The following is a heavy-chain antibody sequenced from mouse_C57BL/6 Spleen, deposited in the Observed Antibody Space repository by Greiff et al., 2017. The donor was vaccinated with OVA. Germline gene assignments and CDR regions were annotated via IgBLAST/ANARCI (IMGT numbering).Heavy chain of an antibody. D-gene: IGHD2-4*01. CDR2: IDPEDGVT. CDR3: ARKGYYDYEGAY. Sequence: VQLQQSGAELVKPGASVKLSCTASGFNITDYYMHWVKQRTEQGLEWIGRIDPEDGVTKYATKFQGKATLTADTSSNTAYLPLSSRTSEDTAVYYCARKGYYDYEGAYWGQGTLVTVSA. V-gene: IGHV14-2*01. CDR1: GFNITDYY. J-gene: IGHJ3*01.